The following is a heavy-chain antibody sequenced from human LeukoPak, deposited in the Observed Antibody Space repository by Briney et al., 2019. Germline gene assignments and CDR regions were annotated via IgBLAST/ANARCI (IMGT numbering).Heavy chain of an antibody. CDR2: MNQDGSEK. J-gene: IGHJ6*02. CDR3: ATYTHWVAGDV. V-gene: IGHV3-7*01. Sequence: GGSLRLSCAASGFTFSESWMSWVRQAPGKGLEWVANMNQDGSEKDYVDSVKGRFTISRDNARESLYLQMSGLRAEGTAVYYCATYTHWVAGDVWGHGTTVTVSS. CDR1: GFTFSESW. D-gene: IGHD3-16*01.